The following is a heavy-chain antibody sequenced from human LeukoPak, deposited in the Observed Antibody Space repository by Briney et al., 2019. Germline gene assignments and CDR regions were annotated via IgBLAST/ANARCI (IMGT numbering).Heavy chain of an antibody. D-gene: IGHD6-13*01. J-gene: IGHJ4*02. CDR1: GFTFSSYA. V-gene: IGHV3-23*01. Sequence: AGGSLRLSCAASGFTFSSYAMSWVRQAPGKGLEWVSAISGSGGSTYYADSVEGRFTISRDNSKNTLYLQMNSLRAEDTAVYYCAKDLAGSSWYWGPVVDDYWGQGTLVTVSS. CDR2: ISGSGGST. CDR3: AKDLAGSSWYWGPVVDDY.